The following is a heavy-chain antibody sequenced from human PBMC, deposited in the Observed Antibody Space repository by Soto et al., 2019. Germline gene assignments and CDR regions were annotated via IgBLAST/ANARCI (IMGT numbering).Heavy chain of an antibody. CDR2: VSFDGNKT. J-gene: IGHJ5*02. CDR1: GFTFSNFG. CDR3: ARGGYCSGASCYNNWFDP. Sequence: QVQLVESGGGVVQPGRSLRLSCAASGFTFSNFGIHWVRQAPGKGLEWVTFVSFDGNKTYYTDSVKGRFTISRDNSKNTRYLEMNNLRTEDTAVYYCARGGYCSGASCYNNWFDPWGQGTLGTVSS. D-gene: IGHD2-2*02. V-gene: IGHV3-30-3*01.